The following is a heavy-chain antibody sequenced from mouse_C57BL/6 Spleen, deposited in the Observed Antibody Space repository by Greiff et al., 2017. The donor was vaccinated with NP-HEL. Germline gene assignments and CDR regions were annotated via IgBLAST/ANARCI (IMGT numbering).Heavy chain of an antibody. J-gene: IGHJ2*01. D-gene: IGHD2-5*01. V-gene: IGHV1-26*01. CDR1: GYTFTDYY. CDR2: INPNNGGT. Sequence: EVQLQQSGPELVKPGASVKISCKASGYTFTDYYMNWVKQSHGKSLEWIGDINPNNGGTSYNQKFKGKATLTVDKSSSTAYMELRSLTSEDSAVYYCARGGYSNDYFDYWGQGTTLTVSS. CDR3: ARGGYSNDYFDY.